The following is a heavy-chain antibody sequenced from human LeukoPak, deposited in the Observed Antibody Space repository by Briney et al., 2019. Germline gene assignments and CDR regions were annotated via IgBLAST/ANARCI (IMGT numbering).Heavy chain of an antibody. J-gene: IGHJ3*02. CDR1: GFTFSSYW. CDR2: INSDGSST. D-gene: IGHD6-13*01. V-gene: IGHV3-74*01. Sequence: PGGSLRLSCAASGFTFSSYWMHWVRQAPGKGLVWISRINSDGSSTSYADSVKGRFTISRDNAKNTLYLQMNSLRAEDTAVYYCARDGRSSPGAFDIWGQGTMVTVSS. CDR3: ARDGRSSPGAFDI.